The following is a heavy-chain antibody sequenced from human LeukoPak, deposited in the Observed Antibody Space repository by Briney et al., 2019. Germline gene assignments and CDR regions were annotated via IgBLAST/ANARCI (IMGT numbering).Heavy chain of an antibody. CDR3: ARHTDYYGSGSPYFDY. D-gene: IGHD3-10*01. CDR2: IYYSGST. Sequence: SETLSLTCTVSGGSISSYYWSWIRQPPGKGLEWIGYIYYSGSTNYNPSLKSRVTISVDTSKNQFSLKLSSVTAADTAVYSCARHTDYYGSGSPYFDYWGQGTLVTVSS. V-gene: IGHV4-59*08. CDR1: GGSISSYY. J-gene: IGHJ4*02.